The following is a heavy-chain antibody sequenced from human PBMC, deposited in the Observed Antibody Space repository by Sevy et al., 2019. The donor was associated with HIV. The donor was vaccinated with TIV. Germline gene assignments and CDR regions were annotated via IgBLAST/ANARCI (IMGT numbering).Heavy chain of an antibody. CDR3: TRGGARDSSSWYDYFDY. Sequence: GGSLRLSCAASGFTFSGSAMQWVRQASGKGLEWVGRIRSKGNSYATAYAASGIGRFTITRDDSKNTVYLQMNSLKTEDTAVYYCTRGGARDSSSWYDYFDYWGQGTLVTVSS. V-gene: IGHV3-73*01. D-gene: IGHD6-13*01. J-gene: IGHJ4*02. CDR1: GFTFSGSA. CDR2: IRSKGNSYAT.